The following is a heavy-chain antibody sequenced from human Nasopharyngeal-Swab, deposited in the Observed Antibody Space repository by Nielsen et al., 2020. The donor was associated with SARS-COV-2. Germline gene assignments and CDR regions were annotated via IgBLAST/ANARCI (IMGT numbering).Heavy chain of an antibody. Sequence: GESLKISCAASGFTFSSYGMSWVRQAPGKGLQWVSSINDSGGSSYYADSVKGRLTISRDNSKNTLYLQMNSLRAEDTAVYYCAKAGQRYLQRTVNFDYWGQGTLVTVSS. J-gene: IGHJ4*02. CDR3: AKAGQRYLQRTVNFDY. V-gene: IGHV3-23*01. CDR2: INDSGGSS. D-gene: IGHD5-24*01. CDR1: GFTFSSYG.